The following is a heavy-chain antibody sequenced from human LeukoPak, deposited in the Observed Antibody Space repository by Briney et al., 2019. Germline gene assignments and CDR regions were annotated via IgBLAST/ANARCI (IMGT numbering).Heavy chain of an antibody. D-gene: IGHD1-14*01. CDR2: IFPGGSDA. CDR3: ARQGLGIRSPALDY. Sequence: GESLKISCKGSGYSFTSYWIGWVRQMPGKGLEGMGIIFPGGSDARYSPSFQGQATISADKSISTAYLQWSSLKASDTAMYYCARQGLGIRSPALDYWGQGTLVTVSS. CDR1: GYSFTSYW. V-gene: IGHV5-51*01. J-gene: IGHJ4*02.